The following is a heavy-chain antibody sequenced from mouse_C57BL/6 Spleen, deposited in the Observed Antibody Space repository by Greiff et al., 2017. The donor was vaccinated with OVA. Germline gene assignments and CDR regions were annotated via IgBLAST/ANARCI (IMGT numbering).Heavy chain of an antibody. D-gene: IGHD1-1*01. V-gene: IGHV10-1*01. J-gene: IGHJ1*03. Sequence: EVKLVESGGGLVQPKGSLKLSCAASGFSFNTYAMNWVRQAPGKGLEWVARIRSKSNNYATYYADSVKDRFTISRDDSESMLYLQMNNLKTEDTAMYYCVRGTITTVVATEYFDVWGTGTTVTVSS. CDR3: VRGTITTVVATEYFDV. CDR1: GFSFNTYA. CDR2: IRSKSNNYAT.